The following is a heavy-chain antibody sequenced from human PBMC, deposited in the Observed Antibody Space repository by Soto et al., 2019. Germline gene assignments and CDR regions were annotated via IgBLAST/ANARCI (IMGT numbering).Heavy chain of an antibody. D-gene: IGHD2-15*01. CDR2: ISGSGGST. CDR3: AKDRVVAEYYFDY. Sequence: PGGSLRLSCAASGFTFSSYAMSWVRQAPGKGLERVSAISGSGGSTYYADSVKGRFTISRDNSKNTLYLQMNSLRAEDTAVYYCAKDRVVAEYYFDYWGQGTLVTVSS. V-gene: IGHV3-23*01. CDR1: GFTFSSYA. J-gene: IGHJ4*02.